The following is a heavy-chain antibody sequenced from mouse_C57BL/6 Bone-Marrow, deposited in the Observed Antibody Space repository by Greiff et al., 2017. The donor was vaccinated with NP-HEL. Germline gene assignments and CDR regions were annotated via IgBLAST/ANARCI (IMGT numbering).Heavy chain of an antibody. CDR2: ISDGGSYT. D-gene: IGHD2-5*01. J-gene: IGHJ2*01. CDR1: GFTFSSYA. Sequence: EVMLVESGGGLVKPGGSLKLSCAASGFTFSSYAMSWVRQTPEKRLEWVATISDGGSYTYYPDNVKGRFTISRDNAKNNLYLQMSHLKSEDTAMYYCARGFYYSNYRTPNYFDYWGKGTTLTVSS. V-gene: IGHV5-4*03. CDR3: ARGFYYSNYRTPNYFDY.